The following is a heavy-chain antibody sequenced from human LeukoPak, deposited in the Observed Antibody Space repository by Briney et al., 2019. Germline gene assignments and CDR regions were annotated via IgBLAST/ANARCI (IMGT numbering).Heavy chain of an antibody. V-gene: IGHV1-24*01. D-gene: IGHD2-2*01. CDR3: VRAEEANCSSTSCLLY. J-gene: IGHJ4*02. Sequence: ASVKVSCKVSGYTLTELSMHWVRQAPGKGLEWMGGFDPEDGETIYAQKFQGRVTMTRDTSTRTVYMELSSLSSEDTAVYYCVRAEEANCSSTSCLLYWGQGTLVTVSS. CDR1: GYTLTELS. CDR2: FDPEDGET.